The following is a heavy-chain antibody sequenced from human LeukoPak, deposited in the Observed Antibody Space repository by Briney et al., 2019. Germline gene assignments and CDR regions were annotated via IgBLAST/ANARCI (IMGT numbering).Heavy chain of an antibody. CDR2: ISGGAGST. CDR3: AKDGVGSGPWYFDL. D-gene: IGHD6-19*01. V-gene: IGHV3-23*01. CDR1: GFTFSGHA. Sequence: GGSLRLSCAASGFTFSGHAMSWVRQAPGKGLEWVSAISGGAGSTYYADSVKGRFTISRDNSKNTLYLQMNSLRAEDTAVYYCAKDGVGSGPWYFDLWGRGTLVTVSS. J-gene: IGHJ2*01.